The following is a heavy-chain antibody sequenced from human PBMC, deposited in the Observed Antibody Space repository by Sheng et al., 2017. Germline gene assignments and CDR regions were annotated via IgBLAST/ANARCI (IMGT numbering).Heavy chain of an antibody. CDR3: AEGTY. CDR1: TSGFTFSSLV. V-gene: IGHV3-30-3*02. CDR2: ISHDGFNK. Sequence: QVQLVESGGGVVHPGRSLRLSCATSATSGFTFSSLVMYWVRQAPGKGLEWVATISHDGFNKYYADSVKGRFTISRDNSKDTLYLQMNDLTGDDTALYYCAEGTYWGQGTLVTVSS. J-gene: IGHJ4*02.